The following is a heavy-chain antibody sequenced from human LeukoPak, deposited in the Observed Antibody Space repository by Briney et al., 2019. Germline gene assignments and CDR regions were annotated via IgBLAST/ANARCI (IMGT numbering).Heavy chain of an antibody. J-gene: IGHJ4*02. CDR3: ARDVEYCSGGSCYAYDY. Sequence: PGGSLRLSCAASGFTVSSNYMSWVRQAPGKGLEWVSVIYSGGSTYYADSVKGRFTSSRDNSKNTLYLQMNSLRAEDTAVYYRARDVEYCSGGSCYAYDYWGQGTLVTVSS. CDR1: GFTVSSNY. CDR2: IYSGGST. D-gene: IGHD2-15*01. V-gene: IGHV3-53*01.